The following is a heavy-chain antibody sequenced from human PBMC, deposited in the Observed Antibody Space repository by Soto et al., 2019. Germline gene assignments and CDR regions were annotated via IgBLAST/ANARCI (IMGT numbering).Heavy chain of an antibody. J-gene: IGHJ6*02. CDR1: GFTFSVYW. D-gene: IGHD4-4*01. Sequence: EVQLVESGGGLVQPGGPLRLSCAASGFTFSVYWMHWVRQAPGKGLVWVSRIDSDGSTTSYADSVKGRFTISRDNAKSTLYLQMNSLRAEDTAVYYCARPGYSNYGPGVDVWGQGTTVTASS. CDR3: ARPGYSNYGPGVDV. CDR2: IDSDGSTT. V-gene: IGHV3-74*01.